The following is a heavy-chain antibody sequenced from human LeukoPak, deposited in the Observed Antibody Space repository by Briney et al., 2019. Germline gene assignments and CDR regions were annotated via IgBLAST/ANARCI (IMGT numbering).Heavy chain of an antibody. J-gene: IGHJ4*02. CDR1: GFTFSSYW. D-gene: IGHD3-22*01. CDR2: IYSGGST. V-gene: IGHV3-66*01. CDR3: ARDKGNYYDSSGFDY. Sequence: GGSLRLSCAASGFTFSSYWMSWVRQAPGKGLEWVSVIYSGGSTYYADSVKGRFTISRDNSKNTLYLQMNSLRAEDTAVYYCARDKGNYYDSSGFDYWGQGTLVTVSS.